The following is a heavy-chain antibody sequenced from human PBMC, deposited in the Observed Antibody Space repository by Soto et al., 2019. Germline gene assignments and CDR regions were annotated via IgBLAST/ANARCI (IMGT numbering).Heavy chain of an antibody. J-gene: IGHJ5*02. Sequence: EVQVLESGGGLVQPGGSLRLSCVASGFTFNTYAVSWVRQAPGKGLEWVSGISVSGGTTYLADSVKGRFTISRDNSKNTLYLQMNSLRVEDTALYYCAKDPRSRSYFDSSVGNWFDPWGQGTLVTVSS. CDR1: GFTFNTYA. V-gene: IGHV3-23*01. CDR2: ISVSGGTT. CDR3: AKDPRSRSYFDSSVGNWFDP. D-gene: IGHD3-22*01.